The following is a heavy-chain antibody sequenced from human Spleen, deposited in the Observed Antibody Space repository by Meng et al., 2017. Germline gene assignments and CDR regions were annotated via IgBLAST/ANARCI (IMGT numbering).Heavy chain of an antibody. V-gene: IGHV4-34*01. Sequence: QVQLQQWGAGLLKPSETLSLTCAVYGGPFNTYYWTWIRQPPGKGLEWIGEIHHSGSTNYNPSLKSRVTISTGTSKNQFSLKLSSVTAADTAVYYCVRSRAWVRTGFDPWGQGTLVTVSS. J-gene: IGHJ5*02. D-gene: IGHD1/OR15-1a*01. CDR3: VRSRAWVRTGFDP. CDR2: IHHSGST. CDR1: GGPFNTYY.